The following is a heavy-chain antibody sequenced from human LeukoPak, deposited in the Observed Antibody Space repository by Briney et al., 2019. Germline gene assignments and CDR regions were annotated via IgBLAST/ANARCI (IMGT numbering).Heavy chain of an antibody. CDR1: GVSISSSSYY. CDR2: IYYSGGT. V-gene: IGHV4-39*01. CDR3: ARHGAVAGFYYYYYMDV. J-gene: IGHJ6*03. D-gene: IGHD6-19*01. Sequence: SETLSLTCTVSGVSISSSSYYWGWIRQPPGKGLEWIGSIYYSGGTYYNPSLKSRVTISVDTSKNQFSLKLSSVTAADTAVYYCARHGAVAGFYYYYYMDVWGKGTTVTVSS.